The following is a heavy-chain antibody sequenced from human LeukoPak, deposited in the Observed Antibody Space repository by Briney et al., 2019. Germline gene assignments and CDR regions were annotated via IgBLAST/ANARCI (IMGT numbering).Heavy chain of an antibody. D-gene: IGHD3-9*01. Sequence: GGSLRLSCAASGFTFSNYGMHWVRQAPGKGLEWVAFTQYDESHKSYADSVRGRFTISRDNAKNSLYLQMNSLRAEDTAVYYCARAGYYDILTGRSIWFDPWGQGTLVTVSS. CDR2: TQYDESHK. CDR3: ARAGYYDILTGRSIWFDP. CDR1: GFTFSNYG. V-gene: IGHV3-30*02. J-gene: IGHJ5*02.